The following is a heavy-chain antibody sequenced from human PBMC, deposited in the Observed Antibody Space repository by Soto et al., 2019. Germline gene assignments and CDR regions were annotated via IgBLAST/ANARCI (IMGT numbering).Heavy chain of an antibody. D-gene: IGHD3-10*01. CDR2: IYYSGST. CDR1: GGSISSSSYY. J-gene: IGHJ5*02. Sequence: SETLSLTCTVSGGSISSSSYYWGWIRQPPGKGLEWIGSIYYSGSTYYNPSLKSRVTISVDTSKNQFSLKLSSVTAADTAVYYCARLLLWFGEPFRGWFDPWGQGTLVTVSS. V-gene: IGHV4-39*01. CDR3: ARLLLWFGEPFRGWFDP.